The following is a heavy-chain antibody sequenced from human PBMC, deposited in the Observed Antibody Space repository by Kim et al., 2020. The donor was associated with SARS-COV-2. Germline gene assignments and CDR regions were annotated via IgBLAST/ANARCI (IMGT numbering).Heavy chain of an antibody. D-gene: IGHD5-12*01. V-gene: IGHV3-30*01. J-gene: IGHJ4*01. Sequence: WVAVISYDGSNKYYADSVKGRFTISRDNSQNTLYLQMNRLRAEDTAVYYCSTPGGWLQLGYYFDYWG. CDR3: STPGGWLQLGYYFDY. CDR2: ISYDGSNK.